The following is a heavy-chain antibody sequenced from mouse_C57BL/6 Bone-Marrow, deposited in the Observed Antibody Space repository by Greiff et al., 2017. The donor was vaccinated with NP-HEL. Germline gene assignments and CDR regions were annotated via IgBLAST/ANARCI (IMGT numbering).Heavy chain of an antibody. CDR1: GYTFTSYW. Sequence: EVQRVESGTVLARPGASVKMSCKTSGYTFTSYWMHWVKQRPGQGLEWIGAIYPGNSDTSYNQKFKGKAKLTAVTSASTAYMELSSLTNEDSAVYYCTADAYYDFYYYAMDYWGQGTSVTVSS. V-gene: IGHV1-5*01. J-gene: IGHJ4*01. CDR2: IYPGNSDT. D-gene: IGHD2-4*01. CDR3: TADAYYDFYYYAMDY.